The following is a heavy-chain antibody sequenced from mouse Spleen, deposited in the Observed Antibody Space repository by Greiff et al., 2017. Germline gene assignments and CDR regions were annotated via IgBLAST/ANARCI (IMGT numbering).Heavy chain of an antibody. CDR1: GYTFTDYN. CDR3: ARAITTGRDYFDY. CDR2: INPNNGGT. V-gene: IGHV1-18*01. J-gene: IGHJ2*01. Sequence: VQLQQSGPELVKPGASVKIPCKASGYTFTDYNMDWVKQSHGKSLEWIGDINPNNGGTIYNQKFKGKATLTVDKSSSTAYMELRSLTSEDTAVYYCARAITTGRDYFDYWGQGTTLTVSS. D-gene: IGHD1-2*01.